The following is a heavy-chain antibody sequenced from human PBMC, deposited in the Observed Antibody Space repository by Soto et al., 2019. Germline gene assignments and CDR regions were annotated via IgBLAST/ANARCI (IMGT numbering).Heavy chain of an antibody. J-gene: IGHJ6*03. CDR2: IRSDGSNS. V-gene: IGHV3-74*01. Sequence: GGSLRLSCSASGFTFSNYWMHWVRQAPGKGLVWVSRIRSDGSNSNYAGSVKGRFTISRDNAKNTLYLQMDYLRAEDTALYYCARSVLPPARSLYNYYMDFRAKRTTVTVSS. D-gene: IGHD2-2*01. CDR3: ARSVLPPARSLYNYYMDF. CDR1: GFTFSNYW.